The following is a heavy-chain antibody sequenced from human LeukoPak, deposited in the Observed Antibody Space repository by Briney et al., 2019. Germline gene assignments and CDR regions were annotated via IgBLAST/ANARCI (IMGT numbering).Heavy chain of an antibody. Sequence: GGSLRLSCAASGFTFSSYAMSWVRQAPGKGLEWVSAISGSGGSTYYADSVKGRFTVSRDNSKNTLYLQMNSLRAEDTAVYYCAKDSSYGSPGYYYYGMDVWGQGTTVTVSS. V-gene: IGHV3-23*01. CDR1: GFTFSSYA. CDR3: AKDSSYGSPGYYYYGMDV. CDR2: ISGSGGST. D-gene: IGHD5-18*01. J-gene: IGHJ6*02.